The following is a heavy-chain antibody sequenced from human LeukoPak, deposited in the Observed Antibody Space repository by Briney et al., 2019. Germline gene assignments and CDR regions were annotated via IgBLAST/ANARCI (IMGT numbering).Heavy chain of an antibody. CDR3: ARDRYYYDSSGYYYFDY. Sequence: ASVKVSCKASGYTFTSYGISWVRQAPGQGLEWMGWISAYNGNTNYAQKLQGRVTMTTDTSTSTAYMELRSLRSDDTAVYYCARDRYYYDSSGYYYFDYWGQGTLVNVSS. CDR1: GYTFTSYG. J-gene: IGHJ4*02. V-gene: IGHV1-18*01. CDR2: ISAYNGNT. D-gene: IGHD3-22*01.